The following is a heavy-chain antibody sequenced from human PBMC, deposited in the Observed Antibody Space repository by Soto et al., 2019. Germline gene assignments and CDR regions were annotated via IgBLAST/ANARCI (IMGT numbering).Heavy chain of an antibody. V-gene: IGHV3-48*01. CDR1: GFTFSSYS. D-gene: IGHD1-26*01. CDR3: ARDRRIVGATTGYYYGMDV. Sequence: PGGSLRLSCAASGFTFSSYSMNWVRQAPGKGLEWVSYISSSSSTIYYADSVKGRFTISRGNAKNSLYLQMNSLRGEDTAVYYCARDRRIVGATTGYYYGMDVWGQGTTVTVSS. CDR2: ISSSSSTI. J-gene: IGHJ6*02.